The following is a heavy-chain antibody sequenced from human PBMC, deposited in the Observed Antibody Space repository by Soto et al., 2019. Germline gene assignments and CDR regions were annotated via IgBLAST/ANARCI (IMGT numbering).Heavy chain of an antibody. Sequence: EVPLLESGGGLVQPGGSLRLSCAASGFTFSSYAMSWVRQAPGKGLEWVSAISGSGGSTYYADSVKGRFTISRDTSKNTLYLQMNSLRAEDTAVYYCARRSSGWYFDYWGQGTLVTVSS. D-gene: IGHD6-19*01. V-gene: IGHV3-23*01. CDR2: ISGSGGST. CDR1: GFTFSSYA. J-gene: IGHJ4*02. CDR3: ARRSSGWYFDY.